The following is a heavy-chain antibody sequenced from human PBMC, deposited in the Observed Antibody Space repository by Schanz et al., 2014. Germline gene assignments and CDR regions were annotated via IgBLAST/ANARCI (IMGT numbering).Heavy chain of an antibody. D-gene: IGHD3-9*01. CDR3: AKHVRSLTGNDY. V-gene: IGHV3-20*04. J-gene: IGHJ4*02. Sequence: VQLVESGGGVVQPGRSLRLSCATSGFTFSRFGMHWVRQAPGKGLEWVSGINWNGGSTGYADSVKGRFTISRDNAKNSLYLQMNSLRAEDTAVYYCAKHVRSLTGNDYWGQGTLVTVSS. CDR2: INWNGGST. CDR1: GFTFSRFG.